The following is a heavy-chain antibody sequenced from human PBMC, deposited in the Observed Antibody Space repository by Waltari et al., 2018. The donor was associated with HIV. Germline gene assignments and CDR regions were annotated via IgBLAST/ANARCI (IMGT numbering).Heavy chain of an antibody. V-gene: IGHV4-34*01. CDR2: INPGGAT. CDR1: GGSFSGYY. J-gene: IGHJ1*01. Sequence: QVHLQQWGAGPLKPSETLSLTCAVHGGSFSGYYWTWIRQPPGKVLEWIGEINPGGATTYNPSLKGRLTLSVDTPKSQFSLNLTSVTAADTAVYHCVRDRPARLSRGGFTPPDSSSSSPAISWGRGTLITVSS. D-gene: IGHD6-6*01. CDR3: VRDRPARLSRGGFTPPDSSSSSPAIS.